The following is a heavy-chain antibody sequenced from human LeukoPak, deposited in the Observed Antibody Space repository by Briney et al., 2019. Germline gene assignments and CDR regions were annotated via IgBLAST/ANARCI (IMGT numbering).Heavy chain of an antibody. CDR2: ISYDGSNK. V-gene: IGHV3-30*04. J-gene: IGHJ4*02. CDR3: ASQIDY. CDR1: GFTFSSYA. Sequence: GRSLRLSCAASGFTFSSYAMHWVRQAPGKGLEWVAVISYDGSNKYYADSVKGRFTISRDNSKNTLYLQMNSLRAEDTAVYYCASQIDYWGQGTLVTVSS.